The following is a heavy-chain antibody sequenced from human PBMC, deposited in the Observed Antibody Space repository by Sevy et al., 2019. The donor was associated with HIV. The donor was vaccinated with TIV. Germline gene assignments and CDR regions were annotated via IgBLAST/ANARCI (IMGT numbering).Heavy chain of an antibody. CDR2: ISSSSGTI. J-gene: IGHJ5*01. D-gene: IGHD2-21*01. Sequence: GGSLRLSCAASGFTFSAYSMNWVRQAPGKGLEWVSYISSSSGTIYYAASVKGQFTISRDNAKSSLDLQMNGLRAEDTAVYYCARAGGDCYSKNECWFVSWGQGTLVTVSS. CDR1: GFTFSAYS. CDR3: ARAGGDCYSKNECWFVS. V-gene: IGHV3-48*01.